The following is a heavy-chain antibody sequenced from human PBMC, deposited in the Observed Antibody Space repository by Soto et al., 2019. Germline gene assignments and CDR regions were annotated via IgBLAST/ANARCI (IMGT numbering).Heavy chain of an antibody. CDR2: IYYSGST. J-gene: IGHJ6*02. V-gene: IGHV4-31*03. D-gene: IGHD1-1*01. Sequence: QVQLQESGPGLVKPSQTLSLTCTVSGGSISSGGYYWSWIRQHPRKGLEWIGYIYYSGSTYYNPSLKSRVTISVDTSKNQFSLKLSSVTAADTAVYYCARVLGAGGYYYYGMDVWGQGTTVTVSS. CDR3: ARVLGAGGYYYYGMDV. CDR1: GGSISSGGYY.